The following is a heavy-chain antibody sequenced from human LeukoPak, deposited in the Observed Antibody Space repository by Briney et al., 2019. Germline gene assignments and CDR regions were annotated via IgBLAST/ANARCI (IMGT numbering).Heavy chain of an antibody. Sequence: SETLSLTCTVSGGSISSYYWSWIRQPPGKGLEWIGYIYYSGSTNYNPSLKSRVTISVDTSKNQFSLKLSSVTAADTAVYYCARHDYYGSGSYYNPNYYYGMDVWGQGTTVTASS. CDR1: GGSISSYY. CDR3: ARHDYYGSGSYYNPNYYYGMDV. D-gene: IGHD3-10*01. CDR2: IYYSGST. V-gene: IGHV4-59*08. J-gene: IGHJ6*02.